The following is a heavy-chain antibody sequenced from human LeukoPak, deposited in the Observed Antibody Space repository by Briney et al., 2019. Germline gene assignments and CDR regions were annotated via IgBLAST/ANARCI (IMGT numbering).Heavy chain of an antibody. D-gene: IGHD3-9*01. CDR2: INHSGST. CDR1: GYSISSGYY. CDR3: ARSGYDILTGYETNWFDP. Sequence: SETLSLTCTVSGYSISSGYYWGRIRQPPGKGPEWIGEINHSGSTNYNPSLKSRVTISVDTSKNQFSLKLSSVTAADTAVYYCARSGYDILTGYETNWFDPWGQGTLVTVSS. J-gene: IGHJ5*02. V-gene: IGHV4-38-2*02.